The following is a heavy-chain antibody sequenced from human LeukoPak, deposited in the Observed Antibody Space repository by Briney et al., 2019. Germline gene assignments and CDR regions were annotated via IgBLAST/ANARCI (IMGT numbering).Heavy chain of an antibody. CDR3: ARVITMVRGVVDFDY. J-gene: IGHJ4*02. D-gene: IGHD3-10*01. Sequence: GASVKVSCKASGYTFTSYGISWVRQAPGQGLEWLGWISAYNGNTNYAQKLQGRVTMTTDTSTSTAYMELRSLRSDDTAVYYCARVITMVRGVVDFDYWGQGTLVTVSS. V-gene: IGHV1-18*01. CDR1: GYTFTSYG. CDR2: ISAYNGNT.